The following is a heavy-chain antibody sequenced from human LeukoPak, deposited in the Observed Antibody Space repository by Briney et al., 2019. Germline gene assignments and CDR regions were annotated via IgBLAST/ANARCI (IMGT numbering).Heavy chain of an antibody. Sequence: ASVKVSCKASGYTFTSYYMHWVRQAPGQGLEWMGWINPDNGGTNYAQKFQGRVTMTRDMSISTAYMELSRLRSDDTAVYYCARDPSNSGYDYLYYFDYWGQGTLVTVPS. CDR1: GYTFTSYY. CDR2: INPDNGGT. D-gene: IGHD5-12*01. J-gene: IGHJ4*02. V-gene: IGHV1-2*02. CDR3: ARDPSNSGYDYLYYFDY.